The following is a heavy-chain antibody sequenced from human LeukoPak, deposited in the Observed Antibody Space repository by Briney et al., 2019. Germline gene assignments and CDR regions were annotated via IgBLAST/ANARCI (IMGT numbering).Heavy chain of an antibody. CDR1: GFTFSSYW. V-gene: IGHV3-74*01. CDR2: INSDGSTT. Sequence: GGSLRLSCAASGFTFSSYWMHWVRQVPGEGLVWVSRINSDGSTTRYADSVKGRFTISRDNAKNTLYLQMNSLRAEDTAVYYCARADSGSPDYWGQGTLVTVSS. CDR3: ARADSGSPDY. D-gene: IGHD1-26*01. J-gene: IGHJ4*02.